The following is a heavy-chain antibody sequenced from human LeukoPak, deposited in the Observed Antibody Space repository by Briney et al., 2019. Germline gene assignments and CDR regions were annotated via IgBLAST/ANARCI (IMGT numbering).Heavy chain of an antibody. CDR3: ARRYFDL. V-gene: IGHV4-34*01. CDR1: GGSFSGYY. J-gene: IGHJ2*01. Sequence: SSETLSLTCAVYGGSFSGYYWSWIRQPPGKGLEWIGEINHSGSTNYNPSLKSRVTISVDTSKNQFSLKLSSVTAADTAVYYCARRYFDLWGRGTLVTVSS. CDR2: INHSGST.